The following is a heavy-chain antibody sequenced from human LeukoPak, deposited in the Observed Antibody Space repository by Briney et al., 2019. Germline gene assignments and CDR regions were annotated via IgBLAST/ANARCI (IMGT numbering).Heavy chain of an antibody. D-gene: IGHD3-10*01. CDR1: GGSFSGYY. CDR2: INHSVST. J-gene: IGHJ4*02. Sequence: SETLSLTCAVYGGSFSGYYWGWIRQPPGKGLEWIGEINHSVSTNYNPSLKSRVTISVDTSKNQFSLKLSSVTAADTAVYYCARAWGPLRNYYGSGSYYNVVYYFDYWGQGTLVTVSS. V-gene: IGHV4-34*01. CDR3: ARAWGPLRNYYGSGSYYNVVYYFDY.